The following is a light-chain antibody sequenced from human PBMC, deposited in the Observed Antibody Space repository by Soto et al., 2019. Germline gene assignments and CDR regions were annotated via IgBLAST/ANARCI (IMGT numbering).Light chain of an antibody. V-gene: IGLV2-14*01. J-gene: IGLJ1*01. CDR2: DVN. CDR1: SSDVGGYNY. CDR3: SSYTTSTSRV. Sequence: QSALTQPASVSGSPGQSITISCTGTSSDVGGYNYVSWYQQYPGKAPKLMIFDVNKRPSGVSDRFSGSKSGNTASLTISGLQAEDEADYYCSSYTTSTSRVFGTGTKVTVL.